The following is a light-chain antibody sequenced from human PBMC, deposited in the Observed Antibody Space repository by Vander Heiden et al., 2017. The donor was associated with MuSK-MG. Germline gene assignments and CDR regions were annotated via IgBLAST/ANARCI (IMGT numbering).Light chain of an antibody. Sequence: DIQMTQSPSSLSASVGDRVTITCRASQTISSYLNWYQQKPGKAPKLLIYAASSLHRGVPSRFSGSGYGTDFTLTISSLQPEDFAPYSCQQNDSTPPYTFGQGTKLEIK. V-gene: IGKV1-39*01. CDR3: QQNDSTPPYT. J-gene: IGKJ2*01. CDR2: AAS. CDR1: QTISSY.